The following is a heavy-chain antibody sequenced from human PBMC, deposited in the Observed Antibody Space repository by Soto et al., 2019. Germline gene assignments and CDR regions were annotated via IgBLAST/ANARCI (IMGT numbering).Heavy chain of an antibody. V-gene: IGHV1-18*01. D-gene: IGHD2-8*01. CDR1: GYSFTGNG. CDR2: ISAYNGNT. Sequence: ASGKDCYEASGYSFTGNGISWVRQAPGQGLEWMGWISAYNGNTNYAQKLQGRVTMTTDTSTSTAYMELRSLRSDDTAVYYCARDWGPIVLMVYAPDAFDIWGQGTMVTVS. CDR3: ARDWGPIVLMVYAPDAFDI. J-gene: IGHJ3*02.